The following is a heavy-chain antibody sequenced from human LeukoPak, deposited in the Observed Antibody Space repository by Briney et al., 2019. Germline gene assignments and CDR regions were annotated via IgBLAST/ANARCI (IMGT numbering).Heavy chain of an antibody. Sequence: ASVKVSFKASGYTFTSYGISWVRQAPGQGLEWMGWISAYNGNTNYAQKLQGRVTMTTDTSTSTAYMELRSLRSDDAAVYYCARDYCSGGSCYFDYWGQGTLVTVSS. D-gene: IGHD2-15*01. V-gene: IGHV1-18*01. CDR1: GYTFTSYG. CDR3: ARDYCSGGSCYFDY. CDR2: ISAYNGNT. J-gene: IGHJ4*02.